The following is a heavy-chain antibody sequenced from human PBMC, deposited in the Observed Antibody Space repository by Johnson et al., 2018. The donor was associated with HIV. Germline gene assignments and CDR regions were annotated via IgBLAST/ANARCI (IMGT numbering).Heavy chain of an antibody. CDR1: GFTFSSYA. CDR2: ISGSGGGT. V-gene: IGHV3-23*04. CDR3: AKDSPSSIRLLWWFPFFDI. Sequence: VQLVESGGGLVQPGGSLRLSCAASGFTFSSYAMSWVRQAPGKGLEWVSAISGSGGGTYYADSVKGRFTISRDSSKNTLYLQMNSRRAEDTAVYYCAKDSPSSIRLLWWFPFFDIGGRGTMVTVSS. J-gene: IGHJ3*02. D-gene: IGHD2-15*01.